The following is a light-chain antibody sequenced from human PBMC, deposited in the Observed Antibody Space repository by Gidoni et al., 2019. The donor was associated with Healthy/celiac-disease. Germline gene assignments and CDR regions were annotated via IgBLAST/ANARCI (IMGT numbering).Light chain of an antibody. V-gene: IGKV3-11*01. CDR1: QSVSSY. J-gene: IGKJ5*01. CDR2: DAS. CDR3: QQSSNWVT. Sequence: EIVLTQSPATLPLSPGERATLPCRASQSVSSYLAWYQQKPGQAPRLLIYDASNRATGIPARFSGSGSGTDFTLTISSLEPEDFAVYYCQQSSNWVTFGQGTRLEIK.